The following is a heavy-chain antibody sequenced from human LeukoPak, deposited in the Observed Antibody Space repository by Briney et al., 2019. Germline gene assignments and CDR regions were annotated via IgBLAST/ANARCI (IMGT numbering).Heavy chain of an antibody. J-gene: IGHJ4*02. V-gene: IGHV3-30-3*01. CDR2: ISYDGSNK. CDR3: ARDSRYIVVVPSAIPPNYYFDY. D-gene: IGHD2-2*01. Sequence: GGSLRLSCAASGFTFSSYAMHWVREAPGNVLEWVAFISYDGSNKYYADSVKGRFTISRDNSKKTLYLQMNSLRAEDTAVYYCARDSRYIVVVPSAIPPNYYFDYWGQGTLVTVSS. CDR1: GFTFSSYA.